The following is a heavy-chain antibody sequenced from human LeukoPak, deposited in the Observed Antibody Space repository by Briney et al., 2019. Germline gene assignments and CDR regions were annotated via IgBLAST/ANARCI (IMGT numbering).Heavy chain of an antibody. Sequence: ASVKVSCKASGYTFTSYGISWVRRAPGQGLEWMGWISAYNGNTNYAQKLQGRVTMTTDTSTSTAYMELRSLRSDDTAVYYCAREVVVVPAAPGGDYWGQGTLVTVSS. J-gene: IGHJ4*02. D-gene: IGHD2-2*01. V-gene: IGHV1-18*01. CDR1: GYTFTSYG. CDR3: AREVVVVPAAPGGDY. CDR2: ISAYNGNT.